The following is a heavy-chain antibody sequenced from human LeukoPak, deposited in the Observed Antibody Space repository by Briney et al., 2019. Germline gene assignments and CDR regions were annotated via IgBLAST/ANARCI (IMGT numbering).Heavy chain of an antibody. CDR1: GFTVSSNY. D-gene: IGHD1-1*01. CDR2: IYSGGST. CDR3: ARAGGGYIDY. V-gene: IGHV3-53*01. J-gene: IGHJ4*02. Sequence: GGSLRLSCAASGFTVSSNYMSWVRQAPGKGLEWGSVIYSGGSTYYADSVKGRFTIPRDNSKNTLYLQLNSLRAEDTAVYYCARAGGGYIDYWGQGTLVTVSS.